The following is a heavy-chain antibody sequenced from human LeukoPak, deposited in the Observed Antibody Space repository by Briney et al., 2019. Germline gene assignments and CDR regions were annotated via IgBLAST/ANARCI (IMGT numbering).Heavy chain of an antibody. CDR1: GYSFTGYG. CDR3: ARRGYYASGYYVVD. CDR2: IYPGDSDT. Sequence: GESLKISCMGSGYSFTGYGIGWVGQMPGKGLEWMGIIYPGDSDTRYSPSFQGQVTISADKSIITAYLQWSSLKASDTAMYYCARRGYYASGYYVVDWGQGTLVTVSS. J-gene: IGHJ4*02. V-gene: IGHV5-51*01. D-gene: IGHD3-10*01.